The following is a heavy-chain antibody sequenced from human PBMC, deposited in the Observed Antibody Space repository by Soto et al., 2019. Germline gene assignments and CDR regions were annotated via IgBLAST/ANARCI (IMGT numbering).Heavy chain of an antibody. D-gene: IGHD2-2*01. V-gene: IGHV1-18*01. J-gene: IGHJ1*01. Sequence: ASVKVSFKASGYTFTSYGISWVRQAPGQGLAWMGWISACNGNTNYAQKLQGRVTMTTDTSTSTAYMELRSLRSDDTAVYYCARDIGSTSPGYFQHWGQGTLVTVSS. CDR1: GYTFTSYG. CDR2: ISACNGNT. CDR3: ARDIGSTSPGYFQH.